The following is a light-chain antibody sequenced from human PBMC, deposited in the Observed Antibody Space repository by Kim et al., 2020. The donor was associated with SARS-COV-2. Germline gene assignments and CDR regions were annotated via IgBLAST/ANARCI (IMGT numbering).Light chain of an antibody. CDR2: VAS. V-gene: IGKV1-39*01. CDR3: QQSYNTPYT. J-gene: IGKJ2*01. Sequence: SASVGDRVTITCRASQNIRTYVNWYQQRPGKAPTLLIYVASNLPSGVPSRFSGGGSGTDFILTISALQPEDFAIYYCQQSYNTPYTFGQGTKLEI. CDR1: QNIRTY.